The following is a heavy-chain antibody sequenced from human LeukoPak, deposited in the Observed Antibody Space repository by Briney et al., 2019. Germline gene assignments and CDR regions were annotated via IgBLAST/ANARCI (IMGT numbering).Heavy chain of an antibody. V-gene: IGHV4-31*03. CDR3: TRGVDSDGVDF. Sequence: SETLSLTCTVSGGSISSGGYYWSWIRQHPGKGLEWIGYIYYSGSTYYNPSLKSRVTISVDTSKNQFSLKLSSVTAADTAVYYCTRGVDSDGVDFWGQGTLVTVSS. CDR2: IYYSGST. D-gene: IGHD5-12*01. J-gene: IGHJ4*02. CDR1: GGSISSGGYY.